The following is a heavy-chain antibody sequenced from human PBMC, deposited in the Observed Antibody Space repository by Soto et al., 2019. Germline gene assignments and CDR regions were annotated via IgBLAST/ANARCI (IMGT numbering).Heavy chain of an antibody. J-gene: IGHJ5*02. CDR3: AHSPPGIAAAGTIWFDP. Sequence: SGPTLVNPTQTLTLTCTFSGFSLSTSGVGVGWIRQPPGKALEWLALIYWNDDKRYSPSLKSRLTITKDTSKNQVVLTMTNMDPVDTATYYCAHSPPGIAAAGTIWFDPWGQGTLVTVSS. D-gene: IGHD6-13*01. V-gene: IGHV2-5*01. CDR1: GFSLSTSGVG. CDR2: IYWNDDK.